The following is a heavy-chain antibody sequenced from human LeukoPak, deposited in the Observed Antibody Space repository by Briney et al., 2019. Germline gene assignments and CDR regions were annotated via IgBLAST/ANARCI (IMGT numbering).Heavy chain of an antibody. D-gene: IGHD6-13*01. CDR3: ATDPLAAAALFAFDY. J-gene: IGHJ4*02. V-gene: IGHV1-24*01. CDR1: GYTLTELS. Sequence: ASVKVSCKVSGYTLTELSMHWVLQAPGKGLEWMGGFDPEDGETIYAQKFQGRVTMTEDTSTDTAYMELSSLRSEDTAVYYCATDPLAAAALFAFDYWGQGTLVTVSS. CDR2: FDPEDGET.